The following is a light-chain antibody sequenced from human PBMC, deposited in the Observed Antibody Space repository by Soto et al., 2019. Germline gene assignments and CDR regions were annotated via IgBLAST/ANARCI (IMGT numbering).Light chain of an antibody. V-gene: IGKV3-20*01. CDR1: QSVSSSY. CDR3: QQYGSSPYT. J-gene: IGKJ2*01. Sequence: EIVLTQSPGTLSLSPGERATLSCRASQSVSSSYLAWYQQKPGQAPRLLIYGASSRATGIPDRCSGSGSGTHFTLTISRLEPEDFAVYYCQQYGSSPYTFGQGTKLEIK. CDR2: GAS.